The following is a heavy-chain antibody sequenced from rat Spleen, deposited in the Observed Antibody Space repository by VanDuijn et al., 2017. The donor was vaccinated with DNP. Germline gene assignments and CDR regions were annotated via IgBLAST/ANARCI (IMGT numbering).Heavy chain of an antibody. J-gene: IGHJ1*01. V-gene: IGHV2S12*01. D-gene: IGHD3-1*01. CDR3: TRERSPRDWYFDF. CDR2: ISSGGSP. CDR1: GFSFTSNG. Sequence: QVQLKESGPGLVQPSQTLSLTCTVSGFSFTSNGVSWVRQPPGKALEWIAAISSGGSPYYNSALKSRLSISRDTSKSQVFLKMNSLQSEDTAIYFCTRERSPRDWYFDFWGPGTMVTVSS.